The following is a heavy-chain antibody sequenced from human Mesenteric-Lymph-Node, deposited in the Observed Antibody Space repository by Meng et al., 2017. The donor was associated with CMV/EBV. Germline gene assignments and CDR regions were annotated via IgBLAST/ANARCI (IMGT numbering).Heavy chain of an antibody. CDR1: GFTFSNFA. D-gene: IGHD1-26*01. J-gene: IGHJ4*02. V-gene: IGHV3-23*01. CDR2: ISSRA. Sequence: GESLKISCAASGFTFSNFAISWVRRAPGKGPEWVSAISSRAYYADSVKGRFTISRDNSKNTLYLQMNSLRAEDTAVYYCAKTSGETDYWGQGTLVTVSS. CDR3: AKTSGETDY.